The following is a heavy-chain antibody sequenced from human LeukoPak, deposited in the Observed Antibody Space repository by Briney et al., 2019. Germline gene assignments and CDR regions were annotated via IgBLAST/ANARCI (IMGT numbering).Heavy chain of an antibody. CDR1: GYTFTGYY. CDR3: ATLLYRSGWYDY. Sequence: ASVKVSCKASGYTFTGYYMHWVRQAPGQGLEWMGWINPNSGGTNYAQKFQGRVTMTRDTSISTAYMELSRLRSEDTAVYYCATLLYRSGWYDYWGQGTLVTVFS. V-gene: IGHV1-2*02. D-gene: IGHD6-19*01. CDR2: INPNSGGT. J-gene: IGHJ4*02.